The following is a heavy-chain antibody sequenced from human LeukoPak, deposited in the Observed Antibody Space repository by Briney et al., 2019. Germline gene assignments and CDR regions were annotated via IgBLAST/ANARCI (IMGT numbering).Heavy chain of an antibody. CDR2: IYYSGST. D-gene: IGHD2-2*01. CDR3: ARVGSSLAYYFDY. J-gene: IGHJ4*02. V-gene: IGHV4-31*03. CDR1: GGSISSGGYY. Sequence: SQTLSLTCTVSGGSISSGGYYWSWIRQHPGKGLEWIGYIYYSGSTYYNPSLKSRVTISVDTSKSQFSLKLSSVTAADTAVYYCARVGSSLAYYFDYWGQGTLVTVSS.